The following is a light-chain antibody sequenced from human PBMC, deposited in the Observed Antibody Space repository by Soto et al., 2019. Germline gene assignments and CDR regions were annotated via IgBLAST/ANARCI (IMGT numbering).Light chain of an antibody. CDR3: QQSYTTQYT. J-gene: IGKJ5*01. CDR1: QSISSY. Sequence: DIQMTQSPSSLSASVGGRVTITCRASQSISSYLNWYQQKPGKAPNLLIFAASSLQSGVPSRFSGSGSGTDFTLTISSLQAEDFKTYYCQQSYTTQYTFGQGTRPEIK. V-gene: IGKV1-39*01. CDR2: AAS.